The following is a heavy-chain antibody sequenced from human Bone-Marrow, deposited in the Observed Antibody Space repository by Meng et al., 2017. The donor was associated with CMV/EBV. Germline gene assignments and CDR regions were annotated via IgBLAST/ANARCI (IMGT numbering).Heavy chain of an antibody. D-gene: IGHD5-12*01. CDR3: ARDAWPSDIVATLIDD. J-gene: IGHJ4*01. CDR1: GFTFSSYA. Sequence: GESLKISCAASGFTFSSYAMHWVRQAPGKGLEWVAVISYDGSNKYYADSVKGRFTISRDNSKNTLYLQMNSLRAEDTAVYYCARDAWPSDIVATLIDDWGQGTRVTVSS. V-gene: IGHV3-30-3*01. CDR2: ISYDGSNK.